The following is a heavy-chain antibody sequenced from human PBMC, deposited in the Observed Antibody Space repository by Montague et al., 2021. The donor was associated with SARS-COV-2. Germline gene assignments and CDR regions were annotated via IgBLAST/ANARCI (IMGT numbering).Heavy chain of an antibody. CDR1: GYSISSGYY. D-gene: IGHD2-15*01. CDR3: ARERRYCSGGSCYSGWFDP. CDR2: IYHSGST. J-gene: IGHJ5*02. Sequence: SETLSLTCTVSGYSISSGYYWGWIRQPPGKGREWIGSIYHSGSTYYNPSLKSRVTISVDTSKNQFSLKLSYVTAADTAVYYCARERRYCSGGSCYSGWFDPWGQGTLVTVSS. V-gene: IGHV4-38-2*02.